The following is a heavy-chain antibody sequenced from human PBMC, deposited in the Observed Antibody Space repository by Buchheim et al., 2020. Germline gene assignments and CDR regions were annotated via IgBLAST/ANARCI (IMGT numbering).Heavy chain of an antibody. CDR1: GFTFSSYG. J-gene: IGHJ4*02. CDR2: ISYDGSNK. CDR3: VRTARNLDY. Sequence: QVQLVESGGGVVQPGRSLRLSCAASGFTFSSYGMHWVRQAPGKGLEWVAVISYDGSNKYYADSVKGRFTISRDNSKNTLYLQMNSLRAEDTAVYYCVRTARNLDYWGQGTL. V-gene: IGHV3-30*03.